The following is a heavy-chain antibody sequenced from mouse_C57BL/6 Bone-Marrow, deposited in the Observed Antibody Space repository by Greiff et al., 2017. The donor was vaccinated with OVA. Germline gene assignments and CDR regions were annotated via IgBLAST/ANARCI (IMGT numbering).Heavy chain of an antibody. V-gene: IGHV1-69*01. CDR2: IDPSDSYT. CDR1: GYTFTSYW. CDR3: ARGRLLRAY. J-gene: IGHJ3*01. Sequence: VQLQQPGAELVMPGASVKLSCKASGYTFTSYWMHWVKQRPGQGLEWIGEIDPSDSYTNYNQKFKGKSTLTVDKSSSTAYMELRSLTSEDSAVYFCARGRLLRAYWGQGTLVTVSA. D-gene: IGHD2-3*01.